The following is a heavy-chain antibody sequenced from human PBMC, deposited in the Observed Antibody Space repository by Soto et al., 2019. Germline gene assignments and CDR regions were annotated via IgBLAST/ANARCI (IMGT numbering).Heavy chain of an antibody. CDR2: VSYDGSGK. Sequence: QVQLVESGGGVVQPGRSLRLSCVGSGFTFSSYGIHWVRQAPGKGLEWVAVVSYDGSGKYYADSVKGRFTISRDNSKNTLYLQMNTLGVEDTAVYHCARDAEAYVNVMGPIRSGYYSHGLDVWGKGTTVFVSS. CDR1: GFTFSSYG. D-gene: IGHD3-10*01. CDR3: ARDAEAYVNVMGPIRSGYYSHGLDV. V-gene: IGHV3-30*03. J-gene: IGHJ6*04.